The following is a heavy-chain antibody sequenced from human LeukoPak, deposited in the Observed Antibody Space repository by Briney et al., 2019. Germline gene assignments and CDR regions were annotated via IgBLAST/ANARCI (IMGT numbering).Heavy chain of an antibody. Sequence: GGSLTLSCAASGFTFSRYAMHWVRQAPGKGLEWVADIWYDGSNQYYVDSVKGRFTISRDNSKKMLYLQINSLRAEDTAVYYGSRDCYYDCSGYRPFWGRGTLLIVST. D-gene: IGHD3-22*01. CDR1: GFTFSRYA. CDR2: IWYDGSNQ. CDR3: SRDCYYDCSGYRPF. V-gene: IGHV3-33*01. J-gene: IGHJ4*02.